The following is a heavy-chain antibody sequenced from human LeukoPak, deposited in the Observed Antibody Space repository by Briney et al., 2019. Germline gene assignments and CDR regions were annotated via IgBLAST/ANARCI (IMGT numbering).Heavy chain of an antibody. CDR3: ARDGLPNTGNDAFDI. V-gene: IGHV3-21*01. CDR2: ISSSSYI. Sequence: PGGSLRLSCAASGFTFSSYSMNWVRQAPGKGLEWVSSISSSSYIYYADSVKGRFTVSRDNSKNTLSLQMNSLRAEDTAMYYCARDGLPNTGNDAFDIWGQGTMVTVSS. J-gene: IGHJ3*02. D-gene: IGHD2/OR15-2a*01. CDR1: GFTFSSYS.